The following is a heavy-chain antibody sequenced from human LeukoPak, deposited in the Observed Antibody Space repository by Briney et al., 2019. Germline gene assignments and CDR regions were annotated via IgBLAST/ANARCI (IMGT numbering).Heavy chain of an antibody. Sequence: SVNLSCKASGGTFSSYATSWVRQAPAQGLEWMGGIIPIFGTASYAQKSQGRVTITADESTSTAYMDLSSLRSEDTAVYYCARDRLGDTAMVGGEFDYWGQGTLVTVSS. J-gene: IGHJ4*02. CDR3: ARDRLGDTAMVGGEFDY. CDR2: IIPIFGTA. D-gene: IGHD5-18*01. V-gene: IGHV1-69*13. CDR1: GGTFSSYA.